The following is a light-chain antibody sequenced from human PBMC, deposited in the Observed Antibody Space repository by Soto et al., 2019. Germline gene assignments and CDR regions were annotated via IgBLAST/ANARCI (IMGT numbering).Light chain of an antibody. CDR3: QQFYNLPYT. V-gene: IGKV1-33*01. CDR2: DAS. Sequence: DIQMTQSPSSLSASVGDRVTITCQASQEISNYVNWYQQKPGKAPNLLVYDASNLQSGVPSRFSGSGYGTVFTVTISSLQPEDIATYFCQQFYNLPYTFGQGTKLQIK. CDR1: QEISNY. J-gene: IGKJ2*01.